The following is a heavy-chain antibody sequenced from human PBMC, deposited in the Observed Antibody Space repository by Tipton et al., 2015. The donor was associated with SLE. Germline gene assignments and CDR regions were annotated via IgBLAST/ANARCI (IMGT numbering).Heavy chain of an antibody. D-gene: IGHD2-2*03. CDR1: GFTFSSYW. J-gene: IGHJ4*01. V-gene: IGHV3-30*03. CDR3: ARPHGALGFCATTSCPNHFFDF. Sequence: SLRLSCEASGFTFSSYWMHWVRQAPGKGLDWVAVISEDGSETYYADSVRGRFTISRDNSKNTVYLQMNNPRADDTAVYFCARPHGALGFCATTSCPNHFFDFWGHGTLVTVSS. CDR2: ISEDGSET.